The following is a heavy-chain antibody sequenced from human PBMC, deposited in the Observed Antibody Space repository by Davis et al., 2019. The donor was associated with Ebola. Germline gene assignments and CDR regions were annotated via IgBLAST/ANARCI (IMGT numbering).Heavy chain of an antibody. CDR3: AKDQDKWLVSLFDY. J-gene: IGHJ4*02. Sequence: SSVPVSRLASLGTFRSYTISCVRQAPGQGLEWMGRIIPILGIANYAQKFQGRVTITADKSTSTAYMELSSLRSEDTAVYYCAKDQDKWLVSLFDYWGQGTLVTVSS. D-gene: IGHD6-19*01. V-gene: IGHV1-69*04. CDR1: LGTFRSYT. CDR2: IIPILGIA.